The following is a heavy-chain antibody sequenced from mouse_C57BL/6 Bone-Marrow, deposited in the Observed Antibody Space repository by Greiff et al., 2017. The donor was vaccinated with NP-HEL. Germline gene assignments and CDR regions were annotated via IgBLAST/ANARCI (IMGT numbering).Heavy chain of an antibody. CDR1: GYTFTSYW. CDR2: IDPNSGGT. Sequence: VQLQQPGAELVKPGASVKLSCKASGYTFTSYWMHWVKQRPGRGLEWIGRIDPNSGGTKYNEKFKSKATLPVDKPSSPAYMQLSSLTSEDSAVYYCAREGTAQATSAWFAYWGQGTLVTVSA. V-gene: IGHV1-72*01. J-gene: IGHJ3*01. D-gene: IGHD3-2*02. CDR3: AREGTAQATSAWFAY.